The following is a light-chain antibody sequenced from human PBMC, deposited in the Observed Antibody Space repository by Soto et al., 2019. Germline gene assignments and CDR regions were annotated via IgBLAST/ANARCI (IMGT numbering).Light chain of an antibody. CDR2: DVS. CDR1: SSDVGGYNY. Sequence: QSVLTQPASVSGSPGQSITISCTGTSSDVGGYNYVSWYQQHPGKAPKLMIYDVSNRPSGVSNRFSGSKSGNTASLTISGLQAEDEADYYCSSYTSSSTPRIGGGTQLTVL. CDR3: SSYTSSSTPR. V-gene: IGLV2-14*01. J-gene: IGLJ2*01.